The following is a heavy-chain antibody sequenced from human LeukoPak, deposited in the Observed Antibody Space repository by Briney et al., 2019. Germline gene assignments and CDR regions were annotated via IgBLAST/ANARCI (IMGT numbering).Heavy chain of an antibody. CDR1: GGSISSYY. CDR3: ARGGYYYYDSSGYYWFDP. J-gene: IGHJ5*02. CDR2: IYYSGST. D-gene: IGHD3-22*01. Sequence: SETLSLTCTVSGGSISSYYWSWIRQPPGKGLEWIGYIYYSGSTNYNPSLKSRVTISVDTSKNRFSLKLSSVTAADTAVYYCARGGYYYYDSSGYYWFDPWGQGTLVTVSS. V-gene: IGHV4-59*01.